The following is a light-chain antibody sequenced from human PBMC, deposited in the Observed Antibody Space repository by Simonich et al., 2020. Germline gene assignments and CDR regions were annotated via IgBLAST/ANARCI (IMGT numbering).Light chain of an antibody. CDR3: SSYTSSSTWV. Sequence: SALTQPASVSGSPGQSLTISCTGTSRDVGGYNYVSWYQPHPGKAPKLMIYDVSKRPSGVSNRFSGSKSGNTASLTISGLQAEDEADYYCSSYTSSSTWVFGGGTKLTVL. J-gene: IGLJ3*02. V-gene: IGLV2-14*01. CDR2: DVS. CDR1: SRDVGGYNY.